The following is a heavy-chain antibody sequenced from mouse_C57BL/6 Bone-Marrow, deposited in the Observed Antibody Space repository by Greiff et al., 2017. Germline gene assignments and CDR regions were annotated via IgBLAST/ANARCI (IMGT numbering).Heavy chain of an antibody. Sequence: QVQLQQPGAELVRPGSSVKLSCKASGYTFTSYWMHWVKQRPIQGLEWIGNIDPSDSETHYNQKFKDKATLTVDKSSSTAYMQLSRLTSEDSAVYYCARLIYYYCSSYGDYWGQGTTLTVSS. D-gene: IGHD1-1*01. J-gene: IGHJ2*01. CDR2: IDPSDSET. V-gene: IGHV1-52*01. CDR1: GYTFTSYW. CDR3: ARLIYYYCSSYGDY.